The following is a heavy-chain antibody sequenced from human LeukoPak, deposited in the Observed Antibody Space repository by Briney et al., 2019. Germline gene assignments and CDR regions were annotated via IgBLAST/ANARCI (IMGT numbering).Heavy chain of an antibody. CDR2: IYYGGST. D-gene: IGHD6-13*01. V-gene: IGHV4-59*12. CDR1: GGSISSYY. J-gene: IGHJ3*02. Sequence: SETLSLTCSVSGGSISSYYWSWIRQPPGKGLEWIGYIYYGGSTNYNPSLKSRVTMPVDTSKNQFSLKLSSVTAADTAVYYCARELKYAQHADGAFDIWGQGTMVTVSS. CDR3: ARELKYAQHADGAFDI.